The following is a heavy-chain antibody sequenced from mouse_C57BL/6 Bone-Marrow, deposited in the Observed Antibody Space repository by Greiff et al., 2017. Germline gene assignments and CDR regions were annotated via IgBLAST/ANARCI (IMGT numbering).Heavy chain of an antibody. J-gene: IGHJ4*01. CDR1: GYAFSSSW. D-gene: IGHD1-1*01. V-gene: IGHV1-82*01. CDR2: IYPGDGDT. CDR3: TRHYGSSYPYAMDY. Sequence: QVQLQQSGPELVKPGASVKISCKASGYAFSSSWMNWVKQRPGKGLEWIGRIYPGDGDTNYKGKFKGKATMTADKSSSTAYMQLSSLTSEDTAVYFCTRHYGSSYPYAMDYWGQGTSVTVSS.